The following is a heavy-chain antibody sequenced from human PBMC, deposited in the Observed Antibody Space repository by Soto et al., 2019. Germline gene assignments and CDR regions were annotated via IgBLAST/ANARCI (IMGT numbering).Heavy chain of an antibody. CDR3: GRGPSPRAPAGGTPYYSAMDV. Sequence: ALLNGSWKTAVYGFSVDVINWVSQASGQGLEWMGWMNPINGAAGSARRFQGRISMTRNTATGTAYLELTSLRSDDSAVYYCGRGPSPRAPAGGTPYYSAMDVWGQGTTVT. J-gene: IGHJ6*02. V-gene: IGHV1-8*02. CDR2: MNPINGAA. CDR1: VYGFSVDV. D-gene: IGHD6-13*01.